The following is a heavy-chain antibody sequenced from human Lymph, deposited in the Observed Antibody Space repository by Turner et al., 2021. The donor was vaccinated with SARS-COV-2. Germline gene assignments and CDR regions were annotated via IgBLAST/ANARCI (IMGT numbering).Heavy chain of an antibody. CDR2: IYSGGSS. Sequence: EVQLVESGGGLVQPGGSLRLSCAASGITVSRNYMSGVRQAPGKGLEWVSVIYSGGSSYYADSVKGRFTISRHNSKNTLYLQMNSLRAEDTAVYYCARDLDTAGGMDVWGQGTTVTVSS. CDR1: GITVSRNY. J-gene: IGHJ6*02. V-gene: IGHV3-53*04. CDR3: ARDLDTAGGMDV. D-gene: IGHD5-18*01.